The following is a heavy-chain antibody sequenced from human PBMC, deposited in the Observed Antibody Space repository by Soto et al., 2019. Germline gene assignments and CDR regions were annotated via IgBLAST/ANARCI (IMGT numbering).Heavy chain of an antibody. Sequence: QVHLVQSGAEVKKPGASVQVSCNASGYTFTSYAVHWVRQAPGQRLEWMGWINGGNGKTKYSQKFQGRVTIIGDTSASTAYMELSSLRSEDTAVYYCAWDPQDSGYIDFWGRGTLVTVSS. CDR1: GYTFTSYA. J-gene: IGHJ4*02. CDR3: AWDPQDSGYIDF. V-gene: IGHV1-3*01. D-gene: IGHD1-26*01. CDR2: INGGNGKT.